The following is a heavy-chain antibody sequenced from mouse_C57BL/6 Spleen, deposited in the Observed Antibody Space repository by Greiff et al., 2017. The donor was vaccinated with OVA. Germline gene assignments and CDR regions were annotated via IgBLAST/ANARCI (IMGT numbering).Heavy chain of an antibody. J-gene: IGHJ2*01. CDR1: GFNIKDYY. V-gene: IGHV14-2*01. CDR3: ASSSGRLLLLDY. CDR2: IDPEDGET. D-gene: IGHD2-3*01. Sequence: EVKLMESGAELVKPGASVKLSCTASGFNIKDYYMHWVKQRTEQGLEWIGRIDPEDGETKYAPKFQGKATITADTSSNTAYLQLSSLTSEDTAVYYCASSSGRLLLLDYWGQGTTLTVSS.